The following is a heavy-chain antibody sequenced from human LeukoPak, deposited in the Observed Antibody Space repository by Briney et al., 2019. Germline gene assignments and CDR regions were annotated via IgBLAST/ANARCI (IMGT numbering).Heavy chain of an antibody. CDR2: IYPGDSDT. V-gene: IGHV5-51*01. CDR3: ARQARYSGSYFRSGMDV. CDR1: GYSFTSYW. Sequence: GESLKISCKGSGYSFTSYWIGWVRQMPGKGLEWMGIIYPGDSDTRYSPSFRGQVTISADKSISTAYLQWSSLKASDTAMYYCARQARYSGSYFRSGMDVWGQGITVTVSS. D-gene: IGHD1-26*01. J-gene: IGHJ6*02.